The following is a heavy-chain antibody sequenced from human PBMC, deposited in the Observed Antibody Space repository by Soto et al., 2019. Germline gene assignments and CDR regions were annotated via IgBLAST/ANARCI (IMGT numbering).Heavy chain of an antibody. V-gene: IGHV4-4*02. D-gene: IGHD5-18*01. CDR3: ARAWPSVDSYGSGVMDV. Sequence: QVQLQESGPGLVKPSGTLSVTCAVSGGSISSSNWWNWVRQPPGKGLEWLGEIYHSGSTNYNPSIRSRVTITLDKSKNQFSLRVKSVNAADTAEYYCARAWPSVDSYGSGVMDVWGQGTTVTVSS. J-gene: IGHJ6*02. CDR2: IYHSGST. CDR1: GGSISSSNW.